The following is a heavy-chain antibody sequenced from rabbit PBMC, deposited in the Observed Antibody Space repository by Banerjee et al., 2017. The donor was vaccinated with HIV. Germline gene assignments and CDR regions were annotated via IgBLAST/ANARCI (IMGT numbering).Heavy chain of an antibody. D-gene: IGHD2-1*01. CDR3: ARRTNTNGDCDL. CDR1: GIDSSGSGW. J-gene: IGHJ4*01. Sequence: QQQLVESGGGLVKPGASLTLTCKASGIDSSGSGWICWVRQAPGKGLEWIACIDGGGSDDTYYASWVNGRFTISKTSSTTVTLQMTSLTAADTATYFCARRTNTNGDCDLWGPGTLVTVS. V-gene: IGHV1S45*01. CDR2: IDGGGSDDT.